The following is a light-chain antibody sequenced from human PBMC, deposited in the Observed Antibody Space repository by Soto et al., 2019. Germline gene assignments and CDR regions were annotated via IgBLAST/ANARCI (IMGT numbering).Light chain of an antibody. CDR1: SSNIGAGYE. V-gene: IGLV1-40*01. J-gene: IGLJ1*01. CDR2: ENN. Sequence: QSVLTQPPSVSEAPGQRVTISCTGSSSNIGAGYEAHWYQQVPGTAPKLLIYENNNRPSGVPDRFSGSKSGTSASLAITGLQAEYEADYYCQSYDSSLSGYVFGTGTKLTVL. CDR3: QSYDSSLSGYV.